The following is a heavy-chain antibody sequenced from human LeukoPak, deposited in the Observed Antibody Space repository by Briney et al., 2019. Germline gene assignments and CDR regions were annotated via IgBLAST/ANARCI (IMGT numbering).Heavy chain of an antibody. CDR1: GYTFTSCY. D-gene: IGHD6-19*01. V-gene: IGHV1-2*02. J-gene: IGHJ4*02. CDR3: ARVSVAATGVRDY. Sequence: GASVKVSCKASGYTFTSCYMHWVRQAPGQGLEWMGWINPNSGGTDYAQKFQGRVTMTRDTSISTAYMELSRLRSDDTAVYYCARVSVAATGVRDYWGQGTLVTVSS. CDR2: INPNSGGT.